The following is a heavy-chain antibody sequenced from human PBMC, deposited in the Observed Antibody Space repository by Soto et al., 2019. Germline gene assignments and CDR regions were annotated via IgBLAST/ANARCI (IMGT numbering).Heavy chain of an antibody. Sequence: EVQLVESGGGLVQPGGSRRLSCAASGFTFSDHYMDWVRQAPGKGLEWVGRVRNKAYGYTTEYAASVKGRFTISRDGSKNSLYLQMNTLKTEDTAVYYCTRSDTSGRHFDYWGQGTLVTVSS. D-gene: IGHD6-25*01. CDR3: TRSDTSGRHFDY. J-gene: IGHJ4*02. CDR1: GFTFSDHY. V-gene: IGHV3-72*01. CDR2: VRNKAYGYTT.